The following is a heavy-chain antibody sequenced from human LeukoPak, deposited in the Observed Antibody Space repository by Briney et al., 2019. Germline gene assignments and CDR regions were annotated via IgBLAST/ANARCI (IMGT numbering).Heavy chain of an antibody. J-gene: IGHJ6*04. CDR3: ARKSRDCSSTSCYGPVYYYYGMDV. CDR1: GGSFSGYY. D-gene: IGHD2-2*01. CDR2: INHSGST. Sequence: SETLSLTCAVYGGSFSGYYWSWIRQPPGKGLGWIGEINHSGSTNYNPSLKSRVTISVDTSKNQFSLKLSSVTAADTAVYYCARKSRDCSSTSCYGPVYYYYGMDVWGKGTTVTVSS. V-gene: IGHV4-34*01.